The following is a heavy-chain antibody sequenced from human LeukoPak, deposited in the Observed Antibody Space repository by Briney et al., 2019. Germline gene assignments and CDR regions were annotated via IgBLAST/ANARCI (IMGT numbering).Heavy chain of an antibody. CDR2: IKNDGSVK. D-gene: IGHD6-13*01. CDR3: ARVGTAEGTLEDY. V-gene: IGHV3-7*01. J-gene: IGHJ4*02. CDR1: GFTFSVYW. Sequence: GESLKISCAASGFTFSVYWMSWVRQPPGRGLEWVANIKNDGSVKYYVDSVKGRFTISRDNAKNSLYLQMNSLRAEDTAVYYCARVGTAEGTLEDYWGQGTLVTVSS.